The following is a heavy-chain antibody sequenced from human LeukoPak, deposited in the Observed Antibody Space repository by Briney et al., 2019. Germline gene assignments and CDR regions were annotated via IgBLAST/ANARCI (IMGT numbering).Heavy chain of an antibody. CDR1: GFTFSSYA. Sequence: AGGSLRLSCAASGFTFSSYAMHWVRQAPGKGLEWVAVISYDGSNKYYADSVKGRFTISRDNSKNTLYLQMNSLRAEDTAVYYCARDPGRSSWYYFDYWGQGTLVTVSS. D-gene: IGHD6-13*01. V-gene: IGHV3-30*01. CDR3: ARDPGRSSWYYFDY. J-gene: IGHJ4*02. CDR2: ISYDGSNK.